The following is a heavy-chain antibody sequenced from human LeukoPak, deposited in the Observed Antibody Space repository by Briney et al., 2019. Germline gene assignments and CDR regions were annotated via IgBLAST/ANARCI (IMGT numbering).Heavy chain of an antibody. J-gene: IGHJ6*03. CDR2: IYYSGST. CDR3: ARTTEAHSWRTRYYDYYMDV. D-gene: IGHD6-13*01. Sequence: SETLSLTCTVSGGSLSSYYWSWIRQPPGKGLEWIGYIYYSGSTNYNPSLKSRVTISVDTSKNQSSLKLSSVTAADTAVYYCARTTEAHSWRTRYYDYYMDVWGKGTTVTVSS. V-gene: IGHV4-59*01. CDR1: GGSLSSYY.